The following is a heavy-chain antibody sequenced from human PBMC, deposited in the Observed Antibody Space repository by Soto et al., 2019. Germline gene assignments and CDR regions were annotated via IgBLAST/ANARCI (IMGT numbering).Heavy chain of an antibody. J-gene: IGHJ4*02. V-gene: IGHV1-8*01. CDR1: GYTFTSYD. CDR2: MNPNSGNT. Sequence: GASVKVSCKASGYTFTSYDINWVRQATGQGLEWMGWMNPNSGNTGYAQKFQGRVTMTRNTSISTAYMELSSLRSEDTAVYYCATIRGDYSGYDLSIDYWGQGTLVTVSS. CDR3: ATIRGDYSGYDLSIDY. D-gene: IGHD5-12*01.